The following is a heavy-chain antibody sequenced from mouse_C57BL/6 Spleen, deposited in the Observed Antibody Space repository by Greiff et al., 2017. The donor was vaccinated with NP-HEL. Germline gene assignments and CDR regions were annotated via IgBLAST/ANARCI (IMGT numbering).Heavy chain of an antibody. CDR2: IDPSDSYT. CDR3: AREILRGGYYFDY. D-gene: IGHD1-1*01. Sequence: VQLQQPGAELVMPGASVKLSCKASGYTFTSYWMHWVKQRPGQGLEWIGEIDPSDSYTNYNQKFKGKSTLTVDKSSSTAYMQLSSLTSEDSAVYYCAREILRGGYYFDYWGQGTTLTVSS. V-gene: IGHV1-69*01. J-gene: IGHJ2*01. CDR1: GYTFTSYW.